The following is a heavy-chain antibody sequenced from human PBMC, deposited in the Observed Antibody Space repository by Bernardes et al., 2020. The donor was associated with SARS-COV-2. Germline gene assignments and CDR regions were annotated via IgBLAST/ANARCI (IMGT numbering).Heavy chain of an antibody. CDR2: INPRNGGA. Sequence: ASVKVSCKASGYTFTAYYLHWVRQAPGQGLEWMGWINPRNGGANYAQKFQGRVTMTRDTSINTAYLELTRLTSDDTAIYYCAKLPVNLFCGVGSCGYFAPWGQGTLVTVS. CDR1: GYTFTAYY. V-gene: IGHV1-2*02. CDR3: AKLPVNLFCGVGSCGYFAP. D-gene: IGHD2-15*01. J-gene: IGHJ5*02.